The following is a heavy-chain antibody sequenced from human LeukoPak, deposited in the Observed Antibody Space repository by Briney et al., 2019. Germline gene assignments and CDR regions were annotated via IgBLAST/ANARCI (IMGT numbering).Heavy chain of an antibody. Sequence: SVKVSCKASGGTFSSYAISWVRQAPGQGLEWMGRIIPIFGIANYAQKFQGRVTITADKSTSTAYMELSSLRSEDTAVYYCARRHGRAQAFDPWGQGTLVTVSS. CDR1: GGTFSSYA. V-gene: IGHV1-69*04. CDR3: ARRHGRAQAFDP. CDR2: IIPIFGIA. J-gene: IGHJ5*02.